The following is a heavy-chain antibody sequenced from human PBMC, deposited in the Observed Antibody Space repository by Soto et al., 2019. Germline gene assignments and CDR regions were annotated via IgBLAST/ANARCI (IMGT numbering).Heavy chain of an antibody. D-gene: IGHD1-26*01. CDR1: GYTFTSYG. V-gene: IGHV1-18*01. CDR3: ARDYVPSTYYYWFDP. CDR2: ISAYNGNT. Sequence: ASVKVSCKASGYTFTSYGISWVRQAPRQGLEWMGWISAYNGNTNYAQKLQGRVTMTTDTSTSTAYMELRSLRSDDTAVYYCARDYVPSTYYYWFDPWGQGTLVTVSS. J-gene: IGHJ5*02.